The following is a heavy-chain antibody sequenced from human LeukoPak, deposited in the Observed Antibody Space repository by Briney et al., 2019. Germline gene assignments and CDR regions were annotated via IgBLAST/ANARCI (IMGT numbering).Heavy chain of an antibody. Sequence: SETLSPTCAVYGESSFSSYYWSWIRQTPGGALEWIGEINHSGYTNYNPSLKSRVTLSIDTSKNQFSLRLNSVTAADTAVYYCSRQVVGNDYWGQGTLVTVSS. V-gene: IGHV4-34*01. D-gene: IGHD3-22*01. CDR2: INHSGYT. CDR3: SRQVVGNDY. J-gene: IGHJ4*02. CDR1: GESSFSSYY.